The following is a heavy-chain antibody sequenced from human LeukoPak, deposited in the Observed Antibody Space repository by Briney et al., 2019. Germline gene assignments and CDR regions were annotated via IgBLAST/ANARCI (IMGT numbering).Heavy chain of an antibody. CDR2: IYYSGNT. Sequence: SETLSLTCTVSGGSISSSDYYGAWIRQPPRKGLEWIGSIYYSGNTYYHPSLKSRVTISVDTSKNQFSLKLSSVTAADTAVYYCASHRRYTTGSEEFDYWGQGALVTVSS. V-gene: IGHV4-39*01. D-gene: IGHD2/OR15-2a*01. J-gene: IGHJ4*02. CDR1: GGSISSSDYY. CDR3: ASHRRYTTGSEEFDY.